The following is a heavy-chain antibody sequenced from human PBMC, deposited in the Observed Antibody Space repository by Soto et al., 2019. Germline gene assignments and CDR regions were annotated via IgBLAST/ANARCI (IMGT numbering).Heavy chain of an antibody. Sequence: EVQLLESGGGLVQPGGSLRLSCAASGFTFSSYAMSWVRQAPGKGLEWVSAISGSGGSTYYADSVKGRFTISRDNSKNTLYLQMNSLRAGDTAVYYCANDEPAAAGNYYGMDVWGQGTTVTVSS. D-gene: IGHD6-13*01. CDR3: ANDEPAAAGNYYGMDV. CDR2: ISGSGGST. J-gene: IGHJ6*02. CDR1: GFTFSSYA. V-gene: IGHV3-23*01.